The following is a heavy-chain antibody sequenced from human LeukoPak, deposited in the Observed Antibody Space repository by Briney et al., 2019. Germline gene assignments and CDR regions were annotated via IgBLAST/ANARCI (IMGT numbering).Heavy chain of an antibody. J-gene: IGHJ5*02. V-gene: IGHV1-2*02. CDR3: ARGDYYGSPKVVAA. D-gene: IGHD3-10*01. Sequence: ASVKVSCKASGYTFTDYYINWMRQAPGQGLERIGWINPNSGDTNYAQKFQDRVTMTRDTSISTAYIELNFLRSYDTAVFYCARGDYYGSPKVVAAWGQGTLVTVSS. CDR1: GYTFTDYY. CDR2: INPNSGDT.